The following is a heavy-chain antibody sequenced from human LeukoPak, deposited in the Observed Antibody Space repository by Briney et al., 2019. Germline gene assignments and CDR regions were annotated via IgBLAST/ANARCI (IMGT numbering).Heavy chain of an antibody. V-gene: IGHV4-59*01. J-gene: IGHJ4*02. CDR1: GGSISSYY. CDR2: IYYSGST. Sequence: SETLSLTCTVSGGSISSYYWSCIRQPPGKGLEWIGYIYYSGSTNYNPSLKSRVTISVDTSKNQFSLKLSSVTAADTAVYYCASLTTPIAAAQYYFDYWGQGTLVTVSS. D-gene: IGHD6-13*01. CDR3: ASLTTPIAAAQYYFDY.